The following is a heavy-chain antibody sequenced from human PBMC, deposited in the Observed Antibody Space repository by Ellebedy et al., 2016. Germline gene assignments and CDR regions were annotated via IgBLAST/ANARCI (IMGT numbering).Heavy chain of an antibody. Sequence: GGSLRLSCAASGFTFSSYAMSWVRQAPGKGLEWVSSISGSDNNTYYADSVKGRFTISRDNSKNTLFLQMHSLRAEDRAQYYCAKGVDVAMIYYLEYWGQGTLLTVSS. V-gene: IGHV3-23*01. CDR2: ISGSDNNT. D-gene: IGHD5-18*01. CDR1: GFTFSSYA. CDR3: AKGVDVAMIYYLEY. J-gene: IGHJ4*02.